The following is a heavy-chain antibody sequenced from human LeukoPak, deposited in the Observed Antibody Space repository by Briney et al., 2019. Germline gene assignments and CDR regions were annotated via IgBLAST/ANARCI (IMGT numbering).Heavy chain of an antibody. D-gene: IGHD1-14*01. J-gene: IGHJ4*02. CDR3: ARGGLASGFDY. Sequence: SETLSLTCVVSGGSITSSDWWSWVRQPPGKGLEWIGETHHGGTANYTPSLKSRVIISVDKSKNQFSLQVSSVTAADTATYYCARGGLASGFDYWGQGTLVTVSS. V-gene: IGHV4/OR15-8*01. CDR2: THHGGTA. CDR1: GGSITSSDW.